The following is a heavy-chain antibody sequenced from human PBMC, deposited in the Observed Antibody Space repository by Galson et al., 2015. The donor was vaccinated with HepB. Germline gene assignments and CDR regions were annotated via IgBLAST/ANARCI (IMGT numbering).Heavy chain of an antibody. D-gene: IGHD4-17*01. Sequence: SVKVSCKASGYTFTSYAMHWVRQAPGQRLEWMGWINAGNGNTKYSQKFQGRVTITRDTSASTAYMELSSLRSEDTAVYYCARYYGDYNPFDYWGQGTLVTVSS. CDR2: INAGNGNT. CDR1: GYTFTSYA. V-gene: IGHV1-3*01. CDR3: ARYYGDYNPFDY. J-gene: IGHJ4*02.